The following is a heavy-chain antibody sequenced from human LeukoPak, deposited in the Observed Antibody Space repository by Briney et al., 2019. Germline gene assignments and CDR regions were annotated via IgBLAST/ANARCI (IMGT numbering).Heavy chain of an antibody. J-gene: IGHJ4*02. CDR1: GFTFSSYS. CDR3: AAGAYYDILTGYYRGGEYFDY. CDR2: ISSSSSTI. V-gene: IGHV3-48*04. Sequence: GGSLRLSCAASGFTFSSYSMNWVRQAPGKGLEWVSYISSSSSTIYYADSVKGRFTISRDNAKNSLYLQMNSLRAEDTAVYYCAAGAYYDILTGYYRGGEYFDYWGQGTLVTVSS. D-gene: IGHD3-9*01.